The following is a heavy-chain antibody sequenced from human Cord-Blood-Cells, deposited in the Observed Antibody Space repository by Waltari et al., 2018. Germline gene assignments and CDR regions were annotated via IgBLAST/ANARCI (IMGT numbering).Heavy chain of an antibody. J-gene: IGHJ4*02. CDR1: GGTFSSYA. CDR2: IIPILGIA. Sequence: QVQLVQSGAEVKKPGSSVKVSCKASGGTFSSYAISWVRPAPGQGLEWMGMIIPILGIANYAQKFQGRVTITADKSTSTAYMELSSLRSEDTAVYYCARDQCSSTSCYNWGQGTLVTVSS. D-gene: IGHD2-2*02. CDR3: ARDQCSSTSCYN. V-gene: IGHV1-69*09.